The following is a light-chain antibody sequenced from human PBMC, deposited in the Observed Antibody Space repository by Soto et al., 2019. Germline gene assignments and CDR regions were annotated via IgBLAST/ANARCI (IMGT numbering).Light chain of an antibody. CDR1: QTVSRMY. CDR3: QQYNNWPKT. V-gene: IGKV3-15*01. Sequence: EIVLTQSPGTLSLSPGERATLSCRASQTVSRMYLSWFQQKPGQAPRLLIYGASTRATGIPARFSGSGSGTEFTLTISSLQSEDFAVYYCQQYNNWPKTFGQGTKVDIK. CDR2: GAS. J-gene: IGKJ1*01.